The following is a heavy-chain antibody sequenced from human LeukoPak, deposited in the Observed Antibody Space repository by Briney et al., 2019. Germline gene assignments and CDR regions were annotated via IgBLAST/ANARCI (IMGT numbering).Heavy chain of an antibody. D-gene: IGHD6-19*01. J-gene: IGHJ3*02. Sequence: GRSLRLSCAASGFTFSSYGMHWVRQAPGKGLEWVSVIYSGGSTYYADSVKGRLTISRDNSKNTLYLQMNSLRAEDTAVYYCARDAAVAFDIWGQGTMVTVSS. CDR3: ARDAAVAFDI. CDR2: IYSGGST. V-gene: IGHV3-53*01. CDR1: GFTFSSYG.